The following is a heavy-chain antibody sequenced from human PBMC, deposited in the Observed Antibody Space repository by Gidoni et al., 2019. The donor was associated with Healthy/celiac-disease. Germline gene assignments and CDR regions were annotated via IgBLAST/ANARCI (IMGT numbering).Heavy chain of an antibody. J-gene: IGHJ3*02. CDR2: IWYDGSNK. Sequence: QVQLVESGGGVVQPGRSLSLSCAASGFIFRSYGMHWVRQAPGKGLECVAVIWYDGSNKNYADSVKGLITISRDNSKNTLYLQMNSLGAEDTAVYYCASVRYGDNPGAPSDIWGQGTMVTVSS. V-gene: IGHV3-33*01. CDR1: GFIFRSYG. D-gene: IGHD4-17*01. CDR3: ASVRYGDNPGAPSDI.